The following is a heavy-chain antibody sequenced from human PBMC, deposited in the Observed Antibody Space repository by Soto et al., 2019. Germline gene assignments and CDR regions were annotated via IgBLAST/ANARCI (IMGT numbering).Heavy chain of an antibody. CDR3: ARDLTITIFGVVMRADAFDI. J-gene: IGHJ3*02. Sequence: QVQLVQSGAEVKKPGASVKVSCKASGYTFTSYGISWVRQAPGQGLEWMGWISAYNGNTNYAQKLQGRVTMTTDTSTSTAYMELRSLRSDDTAVYYCARDLTITIFGVVMRADAFDIWGQWTMVTVSS. CDR2: ISAYNGNT. D-gene: IGHD3-3*01. CDR1: GYTFTSYG. V-gene: IGHV1-18*01.